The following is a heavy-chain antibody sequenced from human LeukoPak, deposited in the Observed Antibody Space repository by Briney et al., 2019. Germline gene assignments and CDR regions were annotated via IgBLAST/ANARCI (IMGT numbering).Heavy chain of an antibody. D-gene: IGHD3-10*01. CDR1: GFTFSSYV. V-gene: IGHV3-23*01. J-gene: IGHJ4*02. CDR2: ISGSGGST. Sequence: GGSLRLSCAASGFTFSSYVMSWVRQAPGKGREWVSAISGSGGSTYYADSVKGRFTISRDNSKNTLYLQMNSLRAEDTAVYYCAKDAGSSEYYYGSGSWGQGTLVTFSS. CDR3: AKDAGSSEYYYGSGS.